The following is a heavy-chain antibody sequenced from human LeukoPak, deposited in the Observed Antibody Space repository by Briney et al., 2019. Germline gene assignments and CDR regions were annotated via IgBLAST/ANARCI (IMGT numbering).Heavy chain of an antibody. J-gene: IGHJ4*02. CDR2: INHSGST. D-gene: IGHD3-10*01. Sequence: SETLSLTCAVYGGSFSGYYWSWIRQPPGKGLEWIGKINHSGSTNYNPSLKSRVTISVDTSKNQFSLKLSSVTAADTAVYYCARGKNLYGSGSYYNSLPFGYWGQGTLVTVSS. CDR1: GGSFSGYY. CDR3: ARGKNLYGSGSYYNSLPFGY. V-gene: IGHV4-34*01.